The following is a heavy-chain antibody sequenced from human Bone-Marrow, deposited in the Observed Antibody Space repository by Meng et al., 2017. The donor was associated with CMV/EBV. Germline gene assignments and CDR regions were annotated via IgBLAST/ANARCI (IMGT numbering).Heavy chain of an antibody. V-gene: IGHV1-2*02. CDR3: ARLPTSGWLVDY. J-gene: IGHJ4*02. D-gene: IGHD6-19*01. Sequence: ASVKVSCKASGYTFTGYFMHWVRQAPGQGLEWMGWINPNSGGTNYAQKFQGRVTMTRDTSISTAYMELSRLRSDDTAVYYCARLPTSGWLVDYWGQGTLVTVSS. CDR1: GYTFTGYF. CDR2: INPNSGGT.